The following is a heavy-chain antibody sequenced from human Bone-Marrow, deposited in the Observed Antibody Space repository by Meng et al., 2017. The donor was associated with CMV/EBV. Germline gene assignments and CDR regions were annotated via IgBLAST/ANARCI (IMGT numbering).Heavy chain of an antibody. J-gene: IGHJ4*02. V-gene: IGHV3-13*01. Sequence: GGSLRLSCAASGFTFSSYDMHWVRQATGKGLEWVSAIGTAGDTYYPGSVKGRFTISRDNSKNTLYLQMNSLRAEDTAVYYCARAFGYCSSTSCVYFDYWGQGTLVTVSS. CDR3: ARAFGYCSSTSCVYFDY. D-gene: IGHD2-2*03. CDR2: IGTAGDT. CDR1: GFTFSSYD.